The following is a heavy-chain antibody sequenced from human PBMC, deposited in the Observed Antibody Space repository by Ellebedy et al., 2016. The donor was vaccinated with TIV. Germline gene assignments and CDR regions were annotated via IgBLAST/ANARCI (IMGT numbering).Heavy chain of an antibody. J-gene: IGHJ4*02. CDR1: GFTFSGFW. CDR3: ARGYGAD. V-gene: IGHV3-7*04. Sequence: GESLKISCSASGFTFSGFWMGWVRQAPGKGLEWVANIKEDGREKYYVDSLKGRFTISRDNAKDTLYLHMYSLRGEDTAMYYCARGYGADWGQGTLVTVSS. D-gene: IGHD4/OR15-4a*01. CDR2: IKEDGREK.